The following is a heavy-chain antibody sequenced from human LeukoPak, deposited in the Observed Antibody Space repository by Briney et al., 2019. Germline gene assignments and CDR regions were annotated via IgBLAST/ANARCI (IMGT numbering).Heavy chain of an antibody. CDR2: IYHSGST. CDR3: ARYYGSGSYSPWFDP. CDR1: GGSISSGGYS. J-gene: IGHJ5*02. V-gene: IGHV4-30-2*01. Sequence: SQTLSLTCAVSGGSISSGGYSWSWIRQPPGKGLEWIGYIYHSGSTYYNPSLKSRVTISVDTSKNQFSLKLSSVTAADTAVYYCARYYGSGSYSPWFDPWGQGTLVTVSS. D-gene: IGHD3-10*01.